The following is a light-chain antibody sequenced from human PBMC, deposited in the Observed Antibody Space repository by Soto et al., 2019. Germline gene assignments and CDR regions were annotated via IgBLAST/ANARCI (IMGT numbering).Light chain of an antibody. J-gene: IGKJ4*01. Sequence: IQKTQSPSTLSASVGDRVTITCRASQSISSWLAWYQQKPGKAPKLLIYDASSLESGVPSRFSGSGSGTEFTLTISSLQPDGFATYYCQQYNSYPLTFGGGTKVDIK. V-gene: IGKV1-5*01. CDR2: DAS. CDR3: QQYNSYPLT. CDR1: QSISSW.